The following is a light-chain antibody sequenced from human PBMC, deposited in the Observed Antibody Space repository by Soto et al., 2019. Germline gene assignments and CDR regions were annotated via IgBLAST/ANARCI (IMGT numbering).Light chain of an antibody. Sequence: EVVMTQSPVTLSVSPGERATLSCRASQSLRSKLAWYQHRPGQAPRLLIFGASTRATGIPARISGSGSETEFKLTISRLESEDSAVYYCQQYGISPFTFGGGTKVEI. CDR2: GAS. CDR1: QSLRSK. J-gene: IGKJ4*01. CDR3: QQYGISPFT. V-gene: IGKV3-15*01.